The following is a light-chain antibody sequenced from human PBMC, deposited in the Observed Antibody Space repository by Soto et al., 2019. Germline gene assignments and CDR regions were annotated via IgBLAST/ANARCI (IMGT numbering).Light chain of an antibody. J-gene: IGKJ1*01. Sequence: DIQMTQSPFSLSASVEDRVIITCRASQSITNYLNWYQQKPGKAPKLLIYAASSLQSGVPSRFSGRGYGTDFTLTISSLQPDDFATYYCQQSYRTPRTFGQGTKVDIK. CDR3: QQSYRTPRT. CDR1: QSITNY. V-gene: IGKV1-39*01. CDR2: AAS.